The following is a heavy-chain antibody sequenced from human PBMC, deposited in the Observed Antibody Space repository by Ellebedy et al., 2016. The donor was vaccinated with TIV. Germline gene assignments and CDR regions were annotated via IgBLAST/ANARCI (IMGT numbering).Heavy chain of an antibody. CDR3: TREGDGGSFIPY. CDR2: INSRGGTT. CDR1: GFTFSGYA. Sequence: GESLKISCAASGFTFSGYAMSWVRQTPGKRLEWVSGINSRGGTTSYADSVNGRFTISRDNSKNTLYLQMNGLRAEDTAVYYCTREGDGGSFIPYWGLGTQVTVSA. V-gene: IGHV3-23*01. J-gene: IGHJ4*02. D-gene: IGHD1-26*01.